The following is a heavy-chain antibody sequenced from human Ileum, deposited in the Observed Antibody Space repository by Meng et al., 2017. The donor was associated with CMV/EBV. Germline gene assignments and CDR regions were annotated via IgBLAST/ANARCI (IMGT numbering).Heavy chain of an antibody. Sequence: VQGSGPGLGKRSETLSLPCPVSGGSISSYSWSWIRQPAGKGLEWIGRIYSSVGANYSPSLKSRATMSVDMSKNEVSLKLSAVTAADTAVYYCARGDPDGYCAGGSCYRYWYFDVWGRGTLVTVSS. J-gene: IGHJ2*01. CDR3: ARGDPDGYCAGGSCYRYWYFDV. V-gene: IGHV4-4*07. CDR2: IYSSVGA. CDR1: GGSISSYS. D-gene: IGHD2-15*01.